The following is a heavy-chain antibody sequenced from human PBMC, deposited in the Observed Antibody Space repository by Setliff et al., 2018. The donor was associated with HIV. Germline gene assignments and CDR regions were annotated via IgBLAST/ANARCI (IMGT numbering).Heavy chain of an antibody. Sequence: PGGSLRLSCAASGFTFSSYTMHWVRQAPGKGLEWVASISGGGKSIYYADPVKGRFTISRDNADRSLYLQMNSLRAEDTAVYYCVKDEEYIGVVSATMNMPGYYHYYYMDVWGKGSTVTVSS. CDR2: ISGGGKSI. D-gene: IGHD2-2*01. CDR3: VKDEEYIGVVSATMNMPGYYHYYYMDV. V-gene: IGHV3-21*01. CDR1: GFTFSSYT. J-gene: IGHJ6*03.